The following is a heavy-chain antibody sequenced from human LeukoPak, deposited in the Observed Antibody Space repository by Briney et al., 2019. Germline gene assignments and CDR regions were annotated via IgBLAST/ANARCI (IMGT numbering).Heavy chain of an antibody. CDR3: ARGRDGYRDY. CDR1: GGSFSGYY. D-gene: IGHD5-24*01. J-gene: IGHJ4*02. CDR2: INHSGST. Sequence: SETLSLTCAVYGGSFSGYYLSWIRQPPGKGLEWIGEINHSGSTNYNPSLKSRVTISVDTSKNQFSLKLSSVTAADTAVYYCARGRDGYRDYCGQGTLVTVSS. V-gene: IGHV4-34*01.